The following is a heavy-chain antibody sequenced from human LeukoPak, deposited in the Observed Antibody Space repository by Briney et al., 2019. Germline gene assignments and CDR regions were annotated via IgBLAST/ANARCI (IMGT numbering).Heavy chain of an antibody. CDR3: ARDLITFGGVIVRPLFDY. Sequence: GASVKVSCKASGYTFTGYYMHWVRQAPGQGLEWMGWINPNSGGTNYAQKFQGRVTMTRDTSISTAYMELSRLRSDDTAVYYCARDLITFGGVIVRPLFDYWGQGTLVTVSS. J-gene: IGHJ4*02. CDR2: INPNSGGT. CDR1: GYTFTGYY. V-gene: IGHV1-2*02. D-gene: IGHD3-16*02.